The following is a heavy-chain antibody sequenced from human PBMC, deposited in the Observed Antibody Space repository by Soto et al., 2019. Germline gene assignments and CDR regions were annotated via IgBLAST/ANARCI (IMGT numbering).Heavy chain of an antibody. CDR1: GFTFSNAW. D-gene: IGHD2-15*01. CDR2: IKSKTDGGTT. V-gene: IGHV3-15*01. J-gene: IGHJ4*02. Sequence: EVQLVESGGGLVKPGGSLRLSCAASGFTFSNAWMSWVRQAPGKGLEWVGRIKSKTDGGTTDYAAPVKGRFTISRDDSKNTLYLQMNSLKTEDTAVYYCTTVPIVVVVAATRNFDSWGQGTLVTVSS. CDR3: TTVPIVVVVAATRNFDS.